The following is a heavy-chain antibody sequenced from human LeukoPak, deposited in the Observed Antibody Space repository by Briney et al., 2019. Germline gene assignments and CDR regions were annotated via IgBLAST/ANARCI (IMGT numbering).Heavy chain of an antibody. CDR2: IYSDGNT. Sequence: ETLSLTCTVSGGSISSGGYYWSWIRQAPGKGLEWVSVIYSDGNTYYADSVKGRFTIPRDNSKNTLYLQMNSLRVEDTAIYYCTKTANWLVAVYWGQGTLVTVSS. CDR3: TKTANWLVAVY. V-gene: IGHV3-53*01. J-gene: IGHJ4*02. CDR1: GGSISSGGYY. D-gene: IGHD3-22*01.